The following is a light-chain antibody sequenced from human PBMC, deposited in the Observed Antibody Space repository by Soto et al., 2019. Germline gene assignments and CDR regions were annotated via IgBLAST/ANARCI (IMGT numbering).Light chain of an antibody. CDR1: QSISSSY. CDR2: AAS. CDR3: QQYGSSPKT. V-gene: IGKV3-20*01. Sequence: EIVLTLSPGTLSLSPGERATLSCRASQSISSSYLAWYQQKPGQAPRLLIYAASSRATGIPDRFSGSGSGTDFTLTISRLEPEDFAVFYCQQYGSSPKTFGQGTKVEIK. J-gene: IGKJ1*01.